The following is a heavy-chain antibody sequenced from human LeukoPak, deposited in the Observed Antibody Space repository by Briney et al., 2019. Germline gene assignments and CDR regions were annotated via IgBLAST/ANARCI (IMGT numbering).Heavy chain of an antibody. CDR3: AKDPLPYGSGSYVDY. D-gene: IGHD3-10*01. CDR1: GFTFSSYA. V-gene: IGHV3-23*01. CDR2: ISGSGGST. J-gene: IGHJ4*02. Sequence: GGSLRLSCAASGFTFSSYAMSWVRQAPGEGLEWVSAISGSGGSTYYADSVKGRFTISRDNSKNTLYLQMNSLRAEDTAVYYCAKDPLPYGSGSYVDYWGQGTLVTVSS.